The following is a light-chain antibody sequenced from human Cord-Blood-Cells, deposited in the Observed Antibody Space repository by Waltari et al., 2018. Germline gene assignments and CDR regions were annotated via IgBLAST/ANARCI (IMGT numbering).Light chain of an antibody. CDR2: DVG. CDR3: SSYTSSSTYV. CDR1: SSDVGGYNY. Sequence: QSALTQPASVSGSPGQSITISCTGPSSDVGGYNYVSWYQQHPGKAPKPMIYDVGNRPSGVSNRFSGAKSGNTASLTISGLQAEDEADYYCSSYTSSSTYVFGTGTKVTVL. J-gene: IGLJ1*01. V-gene: IGLV2-14*01.